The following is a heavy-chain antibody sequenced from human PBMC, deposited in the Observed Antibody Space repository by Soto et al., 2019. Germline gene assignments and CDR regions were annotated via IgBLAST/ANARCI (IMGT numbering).Heavy chain of an antibody. J-gene: IGHJ3*01. CDR2: IRPSGGSA. Sequence: QVQLVQSGAEVKTPGASVKLSCKTSGYTFTSYYLNWVRQAPGQGLEWMGIIRPSGGSATYAQKVQGRVTMTSDTSTSTVYLELSILRSEDTAVYYCAKPHYPQALADNNAFHVWGQGTLVSVSS. CDR3: AKPHYPQALADNNAFHV. D-gene: IGHD3-10*01. CDR1: GYTFTSYY. V-gene: IGHV1-46*03.